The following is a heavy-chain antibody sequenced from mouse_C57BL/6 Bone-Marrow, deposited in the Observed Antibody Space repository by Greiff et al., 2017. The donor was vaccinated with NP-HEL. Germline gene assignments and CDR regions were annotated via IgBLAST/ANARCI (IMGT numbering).Heavy chain of an antibody. CDR1: GYTFTSYG. CDR2: IYPRSGNT. CDR3: AREGDGYARYFDV. V-gene: IGHV1-81*01. D-gene: IGHD2-2*01. J-gene: IGHJ1*03. Sequence: VQLVESGAELARPGASVKLSCKASGYTFTSYGISWVKQRTGQGLEWIGEIYPRSGNTYYNEKFKGKATLTADKSSSTAYMELRSLTSEDSAVYFCAREGDGYARYFDVWGTGTTVTVSS.